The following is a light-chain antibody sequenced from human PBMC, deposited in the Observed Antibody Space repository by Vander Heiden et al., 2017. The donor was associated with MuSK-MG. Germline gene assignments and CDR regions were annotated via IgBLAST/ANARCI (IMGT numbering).Light chain of an antibody. CDR3: QHSYSTLT. V-gene: IGKV1-39*01. Sequence: DIQMTQSPSSLSASVGDRVTITCRASQSISSYLNWYQQKPGKAPKLLIYAASSCQSGVPSRFSGSGSVTDFTLTSIRLQPEDFATYYWQHSYSTLTFGHGTKVDIK. CDR2: AAS. CDR1: QSISSY. J-gene: IGKJ3*01.